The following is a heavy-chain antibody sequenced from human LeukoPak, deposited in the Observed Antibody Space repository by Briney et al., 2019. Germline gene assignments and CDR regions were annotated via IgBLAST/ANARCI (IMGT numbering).Heavy chain of an antibody. J-gene: IGHJ4*02. Sequence: SETLSLTCAVYGVSFSDYCWSWIRQPPGRGLEWIGEIYSGGSANYNPSLKSRLAVSVDTSRSQFSLKLSSLTAADTAVYFCARGVVDYSTRSGYFSHWGQGTLVAVSS. CDR2: IYSGGSA. CDR3: ARGVVDYSTRSGYFSH. CDR1: GVSFSDYC. V-gene: IGHV4-34*01. D-gene: IGHD3-22*01.